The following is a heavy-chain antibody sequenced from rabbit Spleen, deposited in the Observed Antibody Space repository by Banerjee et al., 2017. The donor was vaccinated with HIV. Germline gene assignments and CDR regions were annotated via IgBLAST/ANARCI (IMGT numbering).Heavy chain of an antibody. V-gene: IGHV1S45*01. J-gene: IGHJ4*01. CDR3: ARDNGSGDYIDVYFDL. CDR1: GFSFSRGYD. CDR2: GYTGNGKT. Sequence: QERLVESGGGLVQPEGSLTLTCKASGFSFSRGYDMCWVRQAPGKGLEWIGCGYTGNGKTYCASWAKGRFTISKSSSTTVTLQMTSLTAADTATYFCARDNGSGDYIDVYFDLWGTGTLVTVS. D-gene: IGHD1-1*01.